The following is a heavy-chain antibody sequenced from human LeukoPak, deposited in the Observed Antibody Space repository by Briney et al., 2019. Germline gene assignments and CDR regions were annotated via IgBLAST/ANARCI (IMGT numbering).Heavy chain of an antibody. Sequence: PSETLSLTCTDSGGSISSYYWRWIRQPAGKGLEWIGRIYTSGSTNYNPSLKSRVTMSVDTSKNQFSLKLSSVTAADTAVYYCAADVAVAGQRGFDYWGQGTLVTVSS. D-gene: IGHD6-19*01. J-gene: IGHJ4*02. CDR1: GGSISSYY. V-gene: IGHV4-4*07. CDR2: IYTSGST. CDR3: AADVAVAGQRGFDY.